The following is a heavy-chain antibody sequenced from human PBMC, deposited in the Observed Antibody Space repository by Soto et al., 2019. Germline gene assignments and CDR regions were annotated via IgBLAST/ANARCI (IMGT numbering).Heavy chain of an antibody. J-gene: IGHJ4*02. V-gene: IGHV1-18*01. CDR3: ARGGDYFDY. CDR1: GYIFTSFG. CDR2: ISAYNGDT. Sequence: ASVKVSCKASGYIFTSFGITWARQAPGQGLEWMGWISAYNGDTKYAEKFQGRVTMTTDTSTTTAYMELRSLRSDDTAVYYCARGGDYFDYWGQGALVTVSS.